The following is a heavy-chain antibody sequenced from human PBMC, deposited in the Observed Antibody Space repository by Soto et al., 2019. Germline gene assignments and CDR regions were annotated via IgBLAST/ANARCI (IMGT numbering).Heavy chain of an antibody. CDR3: ARGPVRNWFDP. CDR2: INAGNGHT. V-gene: IGHV1-3*01. CDR1: GYTFTNYA. Sequence: GASVKVSCKASGYTFTNYAMHWVRQAPGQRLEWMGWINAGNGHTKYSQKFQGRVTLTRDTSASTAYMELRSLRSEDTAVYYCARGPVRNWFDPWGQGTLVTVSS. J-gene: IGHJ5*02. D-gene: IGHD2-2*01.